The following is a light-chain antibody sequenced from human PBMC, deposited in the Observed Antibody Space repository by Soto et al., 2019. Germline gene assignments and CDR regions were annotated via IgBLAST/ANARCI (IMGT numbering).Light chain of an antibody. J-gene: IGKJ1*01. Sequence: EIVMTQSPGTLSLSPGETATLSCRASQSVSSNYVAWFHQKPGQAPRLLIYGASSRATGVPDRFSASGSGTDFTLTISRLEPEDFAVYYCHQYDSIVQTFGQGTKVDIK. CDR3: HQYDSIVQT. CDR2: GAS. V-gene: IGKV3-20*01. CDR1: QSVSSNY.